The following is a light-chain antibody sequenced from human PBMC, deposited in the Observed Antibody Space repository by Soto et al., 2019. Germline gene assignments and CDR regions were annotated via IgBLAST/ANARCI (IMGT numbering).Light chain of an antibody. J-gene: IGLJ1*01. CDR2: EVT. CDR1: SSDVGSYNF. Sequence: QSALTQPASVSGSPGQSITISCTRTSSDVGSYNFVSWYQQHPGKAPKVLIYEVTKRPSGVSNRFSGSKSGNTASLTISGLQADDEADYYCCAEAGISTYVFETGTKVTVL. V-gene: IGLV2-23*02. CDR3: CAEAGISTYV.